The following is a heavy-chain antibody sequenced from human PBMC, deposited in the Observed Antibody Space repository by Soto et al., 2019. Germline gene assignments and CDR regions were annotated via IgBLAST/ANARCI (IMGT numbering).Heavy chain of an antibody. CDR3: ARSVDH. V-gene: IGHV4-34*09. Sequence: SETLSLTCAIYGGSFSGYYLSWLRPPPGKGLEWIGYIFYRGTTYYNPSLKSRVTISVDTSKNQFSLRLSSVTAADPAVYYRARSVDHWGQGILVTVSS. CDR1: GGSFSGYY. CDR2: IFYRGTT. J-gene: IGHJ5*02.